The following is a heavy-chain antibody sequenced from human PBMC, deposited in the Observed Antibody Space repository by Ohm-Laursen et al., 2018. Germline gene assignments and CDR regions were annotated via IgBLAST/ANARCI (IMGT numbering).Heavy chain of an antibody. CDR2: ISGSGDDT. CDR3: AKVSGDLPALAEHFHH. V-gene: IGHV3-23*01. J-gene: IGHJ1*01. D-gene: IGHD4-17*01. Sequence: SLRLSCAASGFIFSSFAMTWVRQAPGKGLEWVSVISGSGDDTYYTDSVKGRFTVSRDISNNRVYLHMDSLGAEDTAVYYCAKVSGDLPALAEHFHHWGQGPLVTVSS. CDR1: GFIFSSFA.